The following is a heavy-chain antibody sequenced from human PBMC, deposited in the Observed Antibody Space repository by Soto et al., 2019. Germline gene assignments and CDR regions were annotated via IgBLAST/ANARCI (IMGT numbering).Heavy chain of an antibody. CDR2: ISYSGST. V-gene: IGHV4-59*08. CDR1: GGSISSFD. J-gene: IGHJ5*02. Sequence: PSETLSLTCTVSGGSISSFDWNWIRQSPGKGLEWIGYISYSGSTNYNPSLNSRVTISVDTSKNQFSLKLSSVTAADTAVYYCASPKIAFYNWFDPWGQGTLVTVSS. D-gene: IGHD3-3*02. CDR3: ASPKIAFYNWFDP.